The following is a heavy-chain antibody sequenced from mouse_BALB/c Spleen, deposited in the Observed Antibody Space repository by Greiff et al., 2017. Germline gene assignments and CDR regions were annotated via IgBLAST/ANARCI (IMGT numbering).Heavy chain of an antibody. V-gene: IGHV5-17*02. CDR1: GFTFSSFG. Sequence: EVHLVESGGGLVQPGGSRKLSCAASGFTFSSFGMHWVRQAPEKGLEWVAYISSGSSTIYYADTVKGRFTISRDNPKNTLFLQMTSLRSEDTAMYYCARQDEGRYFDVWGAGTTVTVSS. J-gene: IGHJ1*01. CDR2: ISSGSSTI. D-gene: IGHD3-3*01. CDR3: ARQDEGRYFDV.